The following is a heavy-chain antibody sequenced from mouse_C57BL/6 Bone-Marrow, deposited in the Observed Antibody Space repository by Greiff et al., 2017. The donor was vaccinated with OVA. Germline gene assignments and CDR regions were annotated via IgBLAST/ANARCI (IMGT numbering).Heavy chain of an antibody. D-gene: IGHD2-4*01. Sequence: EVKLVESGPGLAKPSQTLSLTCSVTGYSITSDYWNWIRKFPGNKLEYMGYISYSGSTYYNPSLKSRISITRDTSKNQYYLQLNSVTTEDTATYYCARSGDYGERRLYAMDYWGQGTSVTVSS. CDR1: GYSITSDY. CDR2: ISYSGST. J-gene: IGHJ4*01. CDR3: ARSGDYGERRLYAMDY. V-gene: IGHV3-8*01.